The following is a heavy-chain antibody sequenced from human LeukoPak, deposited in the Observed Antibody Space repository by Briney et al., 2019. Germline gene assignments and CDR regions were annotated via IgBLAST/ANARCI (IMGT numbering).Heavy chain of an antibody. CDR1: GGTFINYS. CDR2: IIPILGIA. D-gene: IGHD5-12*01. V-gene: IGHV1-69*02. Sequence: ASVKVSCKASGGTFINYSITWVRQAPGQGPEWMGRIIPILGIANYAQKFQGRVTITADKSTSTTYMELSSLRSEDTAVYYCARVSEVATTLDYWGQGTLVTVSS. J-gene: IGHJ4*02. CDR3: ARVSEVATTLDY.